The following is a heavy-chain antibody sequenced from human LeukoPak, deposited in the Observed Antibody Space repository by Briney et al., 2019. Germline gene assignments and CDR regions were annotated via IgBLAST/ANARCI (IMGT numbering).Heavy chain of an antibody. V-gene: IGHV4-30-4*01. CDR2: IYDSGST. J-gene: IGHJ5*02. CDR1: GGSISSAYYY. CDR3: AREPGSSTSCYVGRCHWFDP. Sequence: SETLSLTCTVSGGSISSAYYYWSWVRQPPGKGLEWIGYIYDSGSTYYNPSLKSQIIISLDTSRNQFSLKLSSVTAADTAVYYCAREPGSSTSCYVGRCHWFDPWGQGTLVTVSS. D-gene: IGHD2-2*01.